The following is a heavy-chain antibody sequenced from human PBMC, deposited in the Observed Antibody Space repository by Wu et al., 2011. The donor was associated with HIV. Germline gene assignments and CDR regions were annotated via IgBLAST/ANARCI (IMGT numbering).Heavy chain of an antibody. J-gene: IGHJ6*02. D-gene: IGHD6-19*01. CDR1: GYTFTGYY. CDR3: ARESGIAVAGTVYYGMDV. Sequence: QVQLVQSGAEVKKPGASVKVSCKASGYTFTGYYMHWVRQAPGQGLEWMGWINPNSGGTNYAQKFQGRVTMTRDTSISTAYMELSRLRSDDTAVYYCARESGIAVAGTVYYGMDVVGPRDHGHRL. CDR2: INPNSGGT. V-gene: IGHV1-2*02.